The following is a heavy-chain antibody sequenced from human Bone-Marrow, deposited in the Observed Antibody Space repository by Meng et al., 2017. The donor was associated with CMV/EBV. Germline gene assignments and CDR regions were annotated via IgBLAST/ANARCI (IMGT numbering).Heavy chain of an antibody. Sequence: SETLSLTCTVSGGSISSSSYYWGWIRQPSGKGLEWIGSIYYSGSTYYNPSLKSRVTISVDTSKNQFSLKLSSVTAADTAVYYCARDGGYSRSVYGLYYYYGMDVWGQGTTVTVSS. J-gene: IGHJ6*02. CDR3: ARDGGYSRSVYGLYYYYGMDV. D-gene: IGHD3-22*01. V-gene: IGHV4-39*07. CDR1: GGSISSSSYY. CDR2: IYYSGST.